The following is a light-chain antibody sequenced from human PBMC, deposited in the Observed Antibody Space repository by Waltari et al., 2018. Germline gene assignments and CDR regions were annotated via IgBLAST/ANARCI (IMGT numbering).Light chain of an antibody. CDR1: NSDVGNYNL. J-gene: IGLJ1*01. CDR3: CSYAGLGIYV. CDR2: EVN. V-gene: IGLV2-23*02. Sequence: QSGLTQPASVSGSPGQSITISCTGTNSDVGNYNLVSWYQQYPGKAPKLMVYEVNRRSSGVSDRFSGSKSGNTASLTIYGLQSEDEADYYCCSYAGLGIYVFGTGTKVTVL.